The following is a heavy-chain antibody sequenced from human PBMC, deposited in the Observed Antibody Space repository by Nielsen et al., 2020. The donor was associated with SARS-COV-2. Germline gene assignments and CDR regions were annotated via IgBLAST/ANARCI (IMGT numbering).Heavy chain of an antibody. CDR3: ARASHNRWELLNFGY. V-gene: IGHV4-31*03. CDR1: GGSISSGGYY. CDR2: IYYSGST. D-gene: IGHD1-26*01. Sequence: SETLSLTCTVSGGSISSGGYYWSWIRQHPGKGLEWIGYIYYSGSTYYNPSLKSRVTISVDTSKNQFSLKLSSVTAADTAVYYCARASHNRWELLNFGYWGQGTLVTVSS. J-gene: IGHJ4*02.